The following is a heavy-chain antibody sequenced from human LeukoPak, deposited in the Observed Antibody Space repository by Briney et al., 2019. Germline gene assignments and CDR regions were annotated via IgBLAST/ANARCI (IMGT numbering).Heavy chain of an antibody. Sequence: GGSLRLSCAASGFTFSSYEMYWVRQAPGKGLEWVSYISSSGSTIYYADSVKGRFTISRDNAKNSLYLQMNSLRAEDAAVYYFATTSGGSPWYFDYWGQGTLVTVSS. D-gene: IGHD3-10*01. CDR3: ATTSGGSPWYFDY. CDR2: ISSSGSTI. J-gene: IGHJ4*02. V-gene: IGHV3-48*03. CDR1: GFTFSSYE.